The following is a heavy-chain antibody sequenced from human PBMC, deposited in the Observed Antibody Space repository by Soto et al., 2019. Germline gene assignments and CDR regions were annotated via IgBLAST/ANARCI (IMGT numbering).Heavy chain of an antibody. V-gene: IGHV4-34*01. CDR2: INHSGST. CDR1: GGSFSGYY. CDR3: ARATRGGYYGSGSYWGLYYYGMDV. Sequence: SETLSLTCAFYGGSFSGYYWSWIRQPPGKGLEWIGEINHSGSTNYNPSLKSRVTISVDTSKNQFSLKLSSVTAADTAVYYCARATRGGYYGSGSYWGLYYYGMDVWGQGTTVTVSS. J-gene: IGHJ6*02. D-gene: IGHD3-10*01.